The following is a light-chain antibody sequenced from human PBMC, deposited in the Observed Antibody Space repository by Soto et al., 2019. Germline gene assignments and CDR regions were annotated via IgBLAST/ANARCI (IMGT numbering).Light chain of an antibody. V-gene: IGKV3-15*01. J-gene: IGKJ4*01. Sequence: IRMTQSPATLSVSPGESATLSCRASQSVSSNLAWYQKKPGQAPRLLIYGASTRATGIPARLSGSGSGTEFTLTISSLQSEDCAVYDGQQRSNWSLTFCGGTKVDIK. CDR3: QQRSNWSLT. CDR1: QSVSSN. CDR2: GAS.